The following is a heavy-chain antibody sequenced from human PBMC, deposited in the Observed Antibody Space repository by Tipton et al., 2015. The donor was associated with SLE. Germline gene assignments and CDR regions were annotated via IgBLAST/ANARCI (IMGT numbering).Heavy chain of an antibody. CDR3: ARGRSSWIQFDY. Sequence: TLSLTCTVSGGSISSGGYYWSWIRQHPGKGLEWIGYIYYSGSTYYDPSLNSRLTMSVDTPKNQFSLTLNSVTAADTAVYYCARGRSSWIQFDYWGQGTLVTVAS. J-gene: IGHJ4*02. CDR1: GGSISSGGYY. D-gene: IGHD6-13*01. CDR2: IYYSGST. V-gene: IGHV4-30-4*08.